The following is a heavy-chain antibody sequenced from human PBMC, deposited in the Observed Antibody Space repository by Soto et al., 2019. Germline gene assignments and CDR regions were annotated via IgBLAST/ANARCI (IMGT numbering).Heavy chain of an antibody. V-gene: IGHV3-30-3*01. J-gene: IGHJ6*02. CDR3: AREPISKIYNHAMDV. CDR1: GFDFSRYA. CDR2: ISYDAVNR. D-gene: IGHD3-22*01. Sequence: PGGSLRLSCAASGFDFSRYAMHWVRQAPGKGLEWVAVISYDAVNRYYADSVEGRFTISRDNSKNTLYLQMNSLRAEDRAVYYCAREPISKIYNHAMDVWGQGTTVTVSS.